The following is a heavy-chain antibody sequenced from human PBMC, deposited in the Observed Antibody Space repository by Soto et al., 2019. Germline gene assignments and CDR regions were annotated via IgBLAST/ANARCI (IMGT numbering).Heavy chain of an antibody. CDR1: GFTFSSYA. J-gene: IGHJ4*02. CDR3: ARVRDWPPDY. Sequence: PGGSLRLSCAASGFTFSSYAMHWVRQAPGKGLEWVAVISYDGSNKYYADSVKGRFTISRDNSKNTLYLQMDSLRAEDTAVYYCARVRDWPPDYWGQGTLVTVSS. V-gene: IGHV3-30-3*01. D-gene: IGHD3-9*01. CDR2: ISYDGSNK.